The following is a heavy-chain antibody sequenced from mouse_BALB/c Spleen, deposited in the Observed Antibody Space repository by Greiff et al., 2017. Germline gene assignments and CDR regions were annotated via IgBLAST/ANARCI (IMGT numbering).Heavy chain of an antibody. J-gene: IGHJ2*01. V-gene: IGHV1-7*01. CDR1: GYTFTSYW. CDR3: ARAWFAY. D-gene: IGHD2-2*01. Sequence: VQLQQSGAELAKPGASVKMSCKASGYTFTSYWMHWVKQRPGQGLEWIGYINPSTGYTEYNQKFKDKATLTADKSSSTAYMQLSSLTSEDSAVYYCARAWFAYWGQGTTLTVSS. CDR2: INPSTGYT.